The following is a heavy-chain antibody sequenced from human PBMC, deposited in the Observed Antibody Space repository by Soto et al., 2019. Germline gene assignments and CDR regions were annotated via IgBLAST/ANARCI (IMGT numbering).Heavy chain of an antibody. V-gene: IGHV3-23*01. CDR2: ISGSGGST. CDR3: AEGRKYCSSTSCYNWFDP. D-gene: IGHD2-2*01. CDR1: GFTFSNYA. Sequence: GGSLRLSCAASGFTFSNYAMSWVRQAPGKGLEWVSSISGSGGSTYYADSVKGRFTISRDNSKNTLYLQVSSLSAEDTAVYYCAEGRKYCSSTSCYNWFDPWGQGTLVTVSS. J-gene: IGHJ5*02.